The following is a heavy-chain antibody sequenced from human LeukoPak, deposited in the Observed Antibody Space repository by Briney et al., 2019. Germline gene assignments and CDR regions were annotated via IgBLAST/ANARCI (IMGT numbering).Heavy chain of an antibody. D-gene: IGHD2-2*01. CDR3: ARDISVVVPAAYDY. V-gene: IGHV3-74*01. CDR1: GFTFSSYW. J-gene: IGHJ4*02. CDR2: INSDGRST. Sequence: GGSLRLSCAASGFTFSSYWMHWVPRAAGKGLVWVSRINSDGRSTIYADSVKGRFTISRDNAKNALYLQMNSLRAEDTAVYYCARDISVVVPAAYDYWGQGTLVTVSS.